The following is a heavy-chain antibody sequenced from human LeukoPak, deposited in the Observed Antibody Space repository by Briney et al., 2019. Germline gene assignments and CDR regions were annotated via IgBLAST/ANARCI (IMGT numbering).Heavy chain of an antibody. D-gene: IGHD2-2*01. CDR1: GGSFSGYY. Sequence: SETLSLTCAVYGGSFSGYYWSWIRQPPGKGLEWIGEINHSGSTNYNPSLKSRVTISVDTSKNQFSLKLSSVTAADTAVYYCARMLGYCSSTSCYGRFDPWGQGTLVTVSS. V-gene: IGHV4-34*01. CDR3: ARMLGYCSSTSCYGRFDP. J-gene: IGHJ5*02. CDR2: INHSGST.